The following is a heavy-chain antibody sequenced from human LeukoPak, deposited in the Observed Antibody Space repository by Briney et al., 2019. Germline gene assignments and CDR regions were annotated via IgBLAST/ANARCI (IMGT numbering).Heavy chain of an antibody. Sequence: GGSLRLSCAASGLTFSNTWMTWVRQFPGEELEWVANINGDGSVKNHVDSVKGRFTISRDNARNSLYLQMNSLRAEDTAIYYCARDRAYGALDYWGPGNLVTVSS. CDR3: ARDRAYGALDY. CDR1: GLTFSNTW. D-gene: IGHD4-17*01. V-gene: IGHV3-7*01. CDR2: INGDGSVK. J-gene: IGHJ4*02.